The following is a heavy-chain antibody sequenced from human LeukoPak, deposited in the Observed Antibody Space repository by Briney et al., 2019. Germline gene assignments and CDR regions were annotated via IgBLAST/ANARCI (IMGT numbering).Heavy chain of an antibody. D-gene: IGHD3-3*01. J-gene: IGHJ5*02. CDR2: IYYSGST. Sequence: PSETLSLTCTVSGGSISSSSYYWGWLRQPPGTGLEWIGSIYYSGSTYYNPSLKSRVTISVDTSKNQFSLKLSSVTAADTAVYYCARFRGFRVVAGSWFDPWGQGTLVTVSS. CDR3: ARFRGFRVVAGSWFDP. V-gene: IGHV4-39*01. CDR1: GGSISSSSYY.